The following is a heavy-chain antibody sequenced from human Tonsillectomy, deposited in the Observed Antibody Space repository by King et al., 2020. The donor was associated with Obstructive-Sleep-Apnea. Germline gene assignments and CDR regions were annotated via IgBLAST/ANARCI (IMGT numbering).Heavy chain of an antibody. V-gene: IGHV4-34*01. J-gene: IGHJ5*02. D-gene: IGHD2-2*01. CDR2: INHSGST. Sequence: VQLQQWGAGLLKPSETLSLTCAVYGGSFSGYYWSWIRQPPGKGLEGIGEINHSGSTNYNPSLKSRVTISVDTSKNQFSLKLSSVTAADTAVYYCARMRQYQLLFSLYNWFDPWGQGTLVTVSS. CDR1: GGSFSGYY. CDR3: ARMRQYQLLFSLYNWFDP.